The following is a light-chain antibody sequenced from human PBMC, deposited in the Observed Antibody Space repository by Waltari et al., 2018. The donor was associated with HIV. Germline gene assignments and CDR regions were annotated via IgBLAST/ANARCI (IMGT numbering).Light chain of an antibody. CDR2: RSD. CDR3: AAWDDSMSGFYV. CDR1: HSNIGSNY. V-gene: IGLV1-47*01. Sequence: QSVLTQPPSASGTPGQRVTISCSGSHSNIGSNYVYWYQQVPGTAPKVLIYRSDQRPSGVPDRFSGSKSGTSASLAISGLRSEDEADYFCAAWDDSMSGFYVFGTGTKVTVL. J-gene: IGLJ1*01.